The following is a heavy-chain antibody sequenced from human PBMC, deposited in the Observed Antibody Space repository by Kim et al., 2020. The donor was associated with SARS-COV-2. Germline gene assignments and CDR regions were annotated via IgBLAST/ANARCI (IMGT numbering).Heavy chain of an antibody. J-gene: IGHJ6*02. V-gene: IGHV1-3*01. CDR2: INAGNGNT. CDR3: ARDQGIYCSSTSCRYGMDV. CDR1: GYTFTSYA. Sequence: ASVKVSCKASGYTFTSYAMHWVRQAPGQRLEWMGWINAGNGNTKYSQKFQGRVTITRDTSASTAYMELSSLRSEDTAVYYCARDQGIYCSSTSCRYGMDVSGQGTTVTVSS. D-gene: IGHD2-2*01.